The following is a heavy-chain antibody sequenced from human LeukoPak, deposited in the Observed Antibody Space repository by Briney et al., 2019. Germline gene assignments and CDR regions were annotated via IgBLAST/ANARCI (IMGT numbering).Heavy chain of an antibody. CDR1: GYTFTGYY. CDR3: ARGPMYDSSGYLMWY. D-gene: IGHD3-22*01. Sequence: GASVKVSCKASGYTFTGYYMHWVRQAPGQGLEWMGWINPNSGGTNYAQKFQGRVTMTRDTSISTAYMELSRLRSDDTAVYYCARGPMYDSSGYLMWYWGQGTLVTVSS. CDR2: INPNSGGT. V-gene: IGHV1-2*02. J-gene: IGHJ4*02.